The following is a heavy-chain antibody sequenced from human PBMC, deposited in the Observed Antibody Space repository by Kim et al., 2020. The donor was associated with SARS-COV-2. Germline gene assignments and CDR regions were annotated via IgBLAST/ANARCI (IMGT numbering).Heavy chain of an antibody. V-gene: IGHV3-23*05. CDR2: VNNNNNP. CDR3: AKDHRSSGCPTFDS. CDR1: GFTFSRRA. D-gene: IGHD3-22*01. Sequence: GGSLRLSCAASGFTFSRRAMSWVRQVPGKGLEWIASVNNNNNPYDADSVKGRFTVSRDITKDTLYLQMNSLRADDTALYYCAKDHRSSGCPTFDSWGQGTLVAVSS. J-gene: IGHJ4*02.